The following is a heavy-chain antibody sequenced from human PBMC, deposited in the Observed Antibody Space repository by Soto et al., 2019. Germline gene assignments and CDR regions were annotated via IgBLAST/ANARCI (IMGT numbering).Heavy chain of an antibody. CDR2: ISAYNGNT. CDR1: GYTFTSYG. J-gene: IGHJ4*02. CDR3: ARVQPSRTSGYDTGGY. Sequence: QVQLVQSGAEGKKLGASVKASSRPFGYTFTSYGITWVRQAPGQGFEWWGWISAYNGNTNNAQKLQGRVTMTTDTSTSTAYMELRSLRSDDTAVYYCARVQPSRTSGYDTGGYWGQGTLVTVSS. D-gene: IGHD5-12*01. V-gene: IGHV1-18*01.